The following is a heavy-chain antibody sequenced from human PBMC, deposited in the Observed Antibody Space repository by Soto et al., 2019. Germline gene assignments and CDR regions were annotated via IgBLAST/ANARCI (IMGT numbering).Heavy chain of an antibody. J-gene: IGHJ4*02. CDR3: ARHVHYDSSAYS. CDR2: IYYSGST. Sequence: QLQLQESGPGLVKPSETLSLTCTVSGGSISSSSYYRGWIRQPPGKGLEWIGSIYYSGSTYYNPSLKSRVTISVDTSKNQFSLKLSSVTAADMAVYYCARHVHYDSSAYSWGQGTLVTVSS. V-gene: IGHV4-39*01. CDR1: GGSISSSSYY. D-gene: IGHD3-22*01.